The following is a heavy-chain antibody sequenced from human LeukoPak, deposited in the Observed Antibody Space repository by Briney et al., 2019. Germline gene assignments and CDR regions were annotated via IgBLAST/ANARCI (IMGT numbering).Heavy chain of an antibody. Sequence: KPSETLSLTCAVYGGSFSGYYWSWIRQPPGKWLEWIGEINHSGSTNYNPSLKSRVTISVDTSKNQFSLKLSSVTAADTAVYYCASKHSGYREYWGQGTLVTVSS. CDR3: ASKHSGYREY. CDR1: GGSFSGYY. CDR2: INHSGST. V-gene: IGHV4-34*01. D-gene: IGHD3-22*01. J-gene: IGHJ4*02.